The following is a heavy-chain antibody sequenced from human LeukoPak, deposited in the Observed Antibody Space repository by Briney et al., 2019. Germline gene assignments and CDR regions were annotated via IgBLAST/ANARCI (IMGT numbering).Heavy chain of an antibody. CDR3: AREFTMVRGVIISYGMDV. Sequence: GASVKVSCKASGGTFSSYAISWVRQAPGQGLEWMGWISAYNGNTNYAQKLQGRATMTTDTSTSTAYMELRSLRSDDTAVYYCAREFTMVRGVIISYGMDVWGQGTTVTVSS. V-gene: IGHV1-18*01. CDR2: ISAYNGNT. CDR1: GGTFSSYA. J-gene: IGHJ6*02. D-gene: IGHD3-10*01.